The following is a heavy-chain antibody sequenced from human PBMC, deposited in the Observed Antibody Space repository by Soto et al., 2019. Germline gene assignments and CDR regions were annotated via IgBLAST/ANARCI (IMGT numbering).Heavy chain of an antibody. Sequence: QVQLVESGGGVVQPGRSLRLSCAASGFTFSSYGMHWVRQAPGKGLEWVAVIWYDGSNKYYADSVKDRFTISRDNSKNTLYLQMNSLRAEDTAVYYCARDGIAAAGRVLDYWGQGTLVTVSS. CDR3: ARDGIAAAGRVLDY. D-gene: IGHD6-13*01. CDR2: IWYDGSNK. J-gene: IGHJ4*02. CDR1: GFTFSSYG. V-gene: IGHV3-33*01.